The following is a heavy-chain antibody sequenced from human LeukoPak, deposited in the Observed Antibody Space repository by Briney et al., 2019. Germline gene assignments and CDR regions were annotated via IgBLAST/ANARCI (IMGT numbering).Heavy chain of an antibody. D-gene: IGHD6-13*01. CDR3: ARDLGHSSSRG. J-gene: IGHJ4*02. V-gene: IGHV3-21*01. CDR2: ISSSSSYI. Sequence: GGSLRLSCAASGFTFSSFAMSWVRQAPGKGLEWVSSISSSSSYIYYADSVKGRFTISRDNAKNSLYLQMNSLRAEDTAVYYCARDLGHSSSRGWGQGTLVTVSS. CDR1: GFTFSSFA.